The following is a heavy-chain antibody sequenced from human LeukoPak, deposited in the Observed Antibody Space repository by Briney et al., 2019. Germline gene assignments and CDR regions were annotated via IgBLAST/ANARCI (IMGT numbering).Heavy chain of an antibody. Sequence: GGSLRLSCAASGFTFSSYSMNWVRQAPGKGLEWVSSISSSSYIYYADSVKGRFTISRDNAKNSLYLQMNSLRAEDTALYYCAKGDDGDWSAFDFWGQGTMVTVSP. CDR2: ISSSSYI. CDR3: AKGDDGDWSAFDF. V-gene: IGHV3-21*04. D-gene: IGHD2-21*02. CDR1: GFTFSSYS. J-gene: IGHJ3*01.